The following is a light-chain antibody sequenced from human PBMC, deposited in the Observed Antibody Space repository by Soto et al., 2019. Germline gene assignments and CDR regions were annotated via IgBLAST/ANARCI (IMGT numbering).Light chain of an antibody. CDR3: SSYTGSSTYV. Sequence: QSVLTQPASVSGSPGQSITISCTGTSSDVGAYNYVSWYQQHPGKAPKLMIHEVSNRPSGVSNRFSGSKSGNTASLTISGLQAEDEADYYCSSYTGSSTYVFGTGTKLTVL. CDR2: EVS. CDR1: SSDVGAYNY. V-gene: IGLV2-14*01. J-gene: IGLJ1*01.